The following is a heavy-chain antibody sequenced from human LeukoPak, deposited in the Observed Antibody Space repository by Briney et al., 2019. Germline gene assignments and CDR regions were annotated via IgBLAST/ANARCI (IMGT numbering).Heavy chain of an antibody. CDR1: GGSIRSYY. CDR3: ARIDPGSWYYFDY. D-gene: IGHD6-13*01. J-gene: IGHJ4*02. V-gene: IGHV4-59*01. Sequence: SETLSLTCTVSGGSIRSYYWSWIRQPPGKGLEWIGYIYYSGSTNYNPSLKSRVTISVDTSKNQFSLKLSSVTAADTAVYYCARIDPGSWYYFDYWGQGTLVTVSS. CDR2: IYYSGST.